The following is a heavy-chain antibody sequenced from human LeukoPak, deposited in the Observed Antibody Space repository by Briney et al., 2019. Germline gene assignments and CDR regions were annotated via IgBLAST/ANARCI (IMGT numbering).Heavy chain of an antibody. J-gene: IGHJ3*02. CDR1: GFTFNTYG. Sequence: GGSLRLSCAASGFTFNTYGMSWVRQAPGKGLEWVSGISGSGGATYYADSVKGRFTISRDDPHNTLYLQMNSLRAEDTAVYFCARGSFHVWGSYRLGPGAFDIWGQGTMVTVSS. CDR2: ISGSGGAT. V-gene: IGHV3-23*01. D-gene: IGHD3-16*02. CDR3: ARGSFHVWGSYRLGPGAFDI.